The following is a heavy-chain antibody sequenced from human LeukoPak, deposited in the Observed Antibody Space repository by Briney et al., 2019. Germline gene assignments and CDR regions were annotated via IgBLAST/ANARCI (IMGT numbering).Heavy chain of an antibody. Sequence: PGGSLRLSCAASGFTVSSNYMNWVRQAPGKGLEWVSIIYSGGSTYYADSVKGRFTISRDNSKNTLYLQMDSLRAEDTAVYFCARERPLDYWGQGTLVTVSS. CDR2: IYSGGST. CDR1: GFTVSSNY. J-gene: IGHJ4*02. V-gene: IGHV3-53*01. CDR3: ARERPLDY.